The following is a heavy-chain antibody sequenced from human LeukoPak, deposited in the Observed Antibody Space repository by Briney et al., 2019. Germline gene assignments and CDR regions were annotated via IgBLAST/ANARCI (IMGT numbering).Heavy chain of an antibody. D-gene: IGHD3-16*01. V-gene: IGHV3-30*02. CDR1: AFTFSNYG. CDR2: VRFDGSNE. J-gene: IGHJ4*02. CDR3: AKCDLIPSDPIDY. Sequence: GGSLRLSCAASAFTFSNYGMHWVRQAPGKGLEWVSFVRFDGSNEYYADSVKGRFTISRDNSKNTLYLQMNSLRAEDTAVYYCAKCDLIPSDPIDYWGQGTLVTVSS.